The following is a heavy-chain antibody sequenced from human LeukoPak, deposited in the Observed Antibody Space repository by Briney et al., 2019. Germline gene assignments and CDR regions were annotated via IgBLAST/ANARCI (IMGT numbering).Heavy chain of an antibody. CDR2: IYHSGST. D-gene: IGHD3-3*01. V-gene: IGHV4-38-2*01. CDR1: GYSISSGYY. CDR3: ARQHDFWSGYASGFDP. J-gene: IGHJ5*02. Sequence: SETLSLTCAASGYSISSGYYWGWIRQPPGKGLEWIGSIYHSGSTYYNPSLKSRVTISVDTSKNQFSLKLSSVTAADTAVYYCARQHDFWSGYASGFDPWGQGTLVTVSS.